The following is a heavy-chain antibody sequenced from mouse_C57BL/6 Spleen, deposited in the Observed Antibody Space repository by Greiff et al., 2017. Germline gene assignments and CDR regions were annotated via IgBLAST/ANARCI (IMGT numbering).Heavy chain of an antibody. Sequence: VQLQESGAELVRPGASVTLSCKASGYTFTDYEMHWVKQTPVPGLEWIGAIDPETGGTAYNQTFKGKAILTADKSSSTAYMELRSLTSEDSGVYYCTRGGTVVAEDYFDDGGQGTTLTVSS. CDR1: GYTFTDYE. D-gene: IGHD1-1*01. CDR2: IDPETGGT. V-gene: IGHV1-15*01. CDR3: TRGGTVVAEDYFDD. J-gene: IGHJ2*01.